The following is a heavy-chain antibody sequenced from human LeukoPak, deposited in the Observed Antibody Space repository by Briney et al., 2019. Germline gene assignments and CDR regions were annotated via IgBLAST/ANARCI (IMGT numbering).Heavy chain of an antibody. CDR3: ARGGGLDV. V-gene: IGHV3-7*03. Sequence: GGSLRLSCAASGFTFSSYWMNWARQAPGKGLEWVASINHNGNVNYYVDSVKGRFTISRDNAKNSLYLQMSNLRAEGTAVYFCARGGGLDVWGQGATVTVCS. CDR1: GFTFSSYW. D-gene: IGHD3-16*01. J-gene: IGHJ6*01. CDR2: INHNGNVN.